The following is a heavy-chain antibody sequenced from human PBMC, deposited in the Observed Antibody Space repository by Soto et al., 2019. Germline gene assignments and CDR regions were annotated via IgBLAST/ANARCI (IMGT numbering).Heavy chain of an antibody. J-gene: IGHJ5*02. V-gene: IGHV1-18*04. CDR1: GYTFTGYY. CDR3: ARFNYDSSGNNWFDP. Sequence: ASVKVSCKASGYTFTGYYMHWVGQAPGQGLEWMGWVSAYNGNTNYAQKLQGRVTMTTDTSTSTAYMELRSLRSDDTAVYYCARFNYDSSGNNWFDPWGQGTLVTVSS. CDR2: VSAYNGNT. D-gene: IGHD3-22*01.